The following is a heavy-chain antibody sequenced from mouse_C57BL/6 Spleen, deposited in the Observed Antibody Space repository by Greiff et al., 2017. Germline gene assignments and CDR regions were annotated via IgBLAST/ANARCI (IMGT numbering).Heavy chain of an antibody. CDR3: AKYYFEC. CDR2: ISRGSSTI. CDR1: GFTFSDYG. V-gene: IGHV5-17*01. Sequence: EVLLVESGGGLVKPGASLKLSCAASGFTFSDYGMHWVRQAPEQGLEWVAYISRGSSTIYYADTVKGRFTISRDTAKNTLFLQMTSLRSEDTAMYYCAKYYFECWGQGTTLTVAS. J-gene: IGHJ2*01.